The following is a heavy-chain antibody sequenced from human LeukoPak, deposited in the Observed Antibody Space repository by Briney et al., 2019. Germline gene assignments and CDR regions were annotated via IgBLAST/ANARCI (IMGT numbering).Heavy chain of an antibody. CDR2: ISSSSSYI. CDR1: GFTFSSYS. V-gene: IGHV3-21*01. CDR3: ARWYSSFLRSYDSSRD. D-gene: IGHD3-22*01. Sequence: KPGGSLRLSCAASGFTFSSYSMNWVRQAPGKGLEWVSSISSSSSYIYYADSVKGRFTISRDNAKNSLYLQMNSLRAEDTAVYYCARWYSSFLRSYDSSRDWGQGTLVTVSS. J-gene: IGHJ4*02.